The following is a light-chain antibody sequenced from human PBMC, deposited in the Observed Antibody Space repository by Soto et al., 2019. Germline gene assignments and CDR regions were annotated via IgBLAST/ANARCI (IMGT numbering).Light chain of an antibody. CDR3: QQYFEWPPMT. V-gene: IGKV3-15*01. J-gene: IGKJ1*01. CDR1: ETVATN. Sequence: EIVMTRSPATRSVYPGERATLSCWASETVATNLAWYQQKPGQAPRLLISGASTRAAGISDRFRGSGSGTEFTLTISSLRSEDSAIYYCQQYFEWPPMTFGQGGKV. CDR2: GAS.